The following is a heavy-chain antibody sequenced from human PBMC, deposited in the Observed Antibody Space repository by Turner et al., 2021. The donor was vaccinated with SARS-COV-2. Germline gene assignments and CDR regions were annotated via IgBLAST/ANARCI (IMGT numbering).Heavy chain of an antibody. CDR2: FDPEDVET. CDR1: GYRLTELS. Sequence: QVQLVQSGAEVKKPGASVKVSCKVSGYRLTELSMHWVRQAPGKGLEWMGGFDPEDVETIYPQKFQGRVTMTEDTSTDTAYMELSSLRSEDTAVYYCATGYAYCGGDCSIHYWGQGTLVTVSS. CDR3: ATGYAYCGGDCSIHY. J-gene: IGHJ4*02. D-gene: IGHD2-21*02. V-gene: IGHV1-24*01.